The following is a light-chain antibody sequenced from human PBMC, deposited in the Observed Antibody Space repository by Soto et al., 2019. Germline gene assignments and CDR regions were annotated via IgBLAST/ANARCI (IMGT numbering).Light chain of an antibody. J-gene: IGKJ4*01. CDR1: QSISSW. CDR2: DAS. V-gene: IGKV1-5*01. Sequence: DIQMNQSPSTLSTSVGDRVTITCRASQSISSWLAWYQQKPGKAPKLLIYDASSLESGVPSRFSGRGSGTEFNRTNSSLQPDDFATHYCQQYNSYPLTCGGGTKVEIK. CDR3: QQYNSYPLT.